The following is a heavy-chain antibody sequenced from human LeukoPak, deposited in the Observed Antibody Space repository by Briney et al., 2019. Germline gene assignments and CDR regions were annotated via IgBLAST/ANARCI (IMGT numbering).Heavy chain of an antibody. Sequence: PSETLSLTCSVSGDSVSRSDPYWDWIRQPPGKGLEWIGTIYYSGRTYYSPSLKSRVTLSVDTSSNQFSLNLRSVTAADTAVYYCARRRYYDGSGYLEWGQGTLLSVSS. CDR3: ARRRYYDGSGYLE. V-gene: IGHV4-39*01. CDR2: IYYSGRT. D-gene: IGHD3-22*01. CDR1: GDSVSRSDPY. J-gene: IGHJ1*01.